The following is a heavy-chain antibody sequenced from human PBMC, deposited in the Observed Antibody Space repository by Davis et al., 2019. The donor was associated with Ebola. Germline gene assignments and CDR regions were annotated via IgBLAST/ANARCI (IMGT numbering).Heavy chain of an antibody. CDR1: GGSFSGYY. J-gene: IGHJ2*01. D-gene: IGHD6-13*01. CDR3: STSSSLWYFDL. CDR2: INHSGST. V-gene: IGHV4-34*01. Sequence: SETLSLTCAVYGGSFSGYYWSWIRQPPGKGLEWIGEINHSGSTNYNPSLKSRVTIAVDTSKNQFSLKLSSVTAADTAVYYCSTSSSLWYFDLWGRGTLVTFSS.